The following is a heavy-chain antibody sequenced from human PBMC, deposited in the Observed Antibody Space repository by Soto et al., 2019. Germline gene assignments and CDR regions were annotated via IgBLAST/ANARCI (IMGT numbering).Heavy chain of an antibody. D-gene: IGHD2-15*01. CDR2: IRGSGGST. CDR1: GFTFSNYA. V-gene: IGHV3-23*01. Sequence: GGSLRLSCAASGFTFSNYAMSWVRQAPGKGLEWVSSIRGSGGSTYYAESVKGRFTISRDNSKNTLYLQMNSLRAEDTAVYYCAKLRAPEVVVAADDYWGQGTLVTVSS. CDR3: AKLRAPEVVVAADDY. J-gene: IGHJ4*02.